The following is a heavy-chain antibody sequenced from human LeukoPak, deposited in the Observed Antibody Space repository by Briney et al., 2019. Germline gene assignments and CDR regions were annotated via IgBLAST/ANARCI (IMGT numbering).Heavy chain of an antibody. Sequence: SETLSLTCTVSGGSISSGGYYWRWIRQHPGKGLEWIGYIYYSGSTYYNPSLKSRVTISVDTSKNQFSLKLSSVTAADTAVYYCAREGRAAAVTYAIDYWGQGTLVTVSS. CDR2: IYYSGST. D-gene: IGHD6-13*01. CDR3: AREGRAAAVTYAIDY. CDR1: GGSISSGGYY. V-gene: IGHV4-31*03. J-gene: IGHJ4*02.